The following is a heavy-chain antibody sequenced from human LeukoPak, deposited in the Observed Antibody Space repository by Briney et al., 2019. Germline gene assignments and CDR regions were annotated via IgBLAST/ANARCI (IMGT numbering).Heavy chain of an antibody. V-gene: IGHV1-46*01. CDR3: ARAPPNSGSYWGYFDY. CDR2: INPSGGTT. Sequence: ASVKVSCKASGYTFTSHYIHWVRQAPGQGLEWLGIINPSGGTTRYAQKFQDRVTMTRDTSTSTVYMELSSLTSEDTAVYYCARAPPNSGSYWGYFDYWGQGTLVTVSS. J-gene: IGHJ4*02. CDR1: GYTFTSHY. D-gene: IGHD1-26*01.